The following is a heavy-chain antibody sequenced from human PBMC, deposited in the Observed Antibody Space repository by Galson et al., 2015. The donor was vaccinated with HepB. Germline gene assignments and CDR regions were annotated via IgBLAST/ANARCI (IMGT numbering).Heavy chain of an antibody. J-gene: IGHJ6*02. Sequence: SVKVSCKASEYTFTGYYMHWVRQAPGQGLEWMGWINPNSGGTNYAQKFQGWVTMTRDTSISTAYMELSGLRSDDTAVYYCARDRACTNGVCTPRPLDYYGMDVWGQGTTVTVSS. CDR1: EYTFTGYY. V-gene: IGHV1-2*04. D-gene: IGHD2-8*01. CDR2: INPNSGGT. CDR3: ARDRACTNGVCTPRPLDYYGMDV.